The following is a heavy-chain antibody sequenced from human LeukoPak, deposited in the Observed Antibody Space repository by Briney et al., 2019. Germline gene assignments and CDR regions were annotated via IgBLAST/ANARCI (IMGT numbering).Heavy chain of an antibody. CDR3: ARGSSSARPYCAFDI. J-gene: IGHJ3*02. CDR1: GFTFSSYW. D-gene: IGHD6-6*01. Sequence: GGSLRLSCAASGFTFSSYWMSWVRQVPGKGLEWVAKIKQDGSEKYYVDSVKGRFTISRDNAKNSLYLQMNSLRAEDTAVYYCARGSSSARPYCAFDIWGQGTMVAVSS. V-gene: IGHV3-7*01. CDR2: IKQDGSEK.